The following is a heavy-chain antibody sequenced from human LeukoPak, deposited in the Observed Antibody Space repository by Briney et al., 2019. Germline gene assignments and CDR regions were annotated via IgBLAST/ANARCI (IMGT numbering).Heavy chain of an antibody. J-gene: IGHJ6*04. D-gene: IGHD3-10*01. Sequence: ASVKVSCKASGGTFSSYAISWVRQAPGQGLEWMGGIIPIFGTANYAQKFQGRVTITADKSTSTAYMELSSLRSEDTAVYYCARVEITMVRGASYYYGMDVWGKGTTVTVSS. CDR1: GGTFSSYA. CDR2: IIPIFGTA. CDR3: ARVEITMVRGASYYYGMDV. V-gene: IGHV1-69*06.